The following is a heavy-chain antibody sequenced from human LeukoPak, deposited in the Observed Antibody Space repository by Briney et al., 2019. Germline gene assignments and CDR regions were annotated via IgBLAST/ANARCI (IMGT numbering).Heavy chain of an antibody. V-gene: IGHV4-38-2*02. CDR1: NSSTSSIYY. D-gene: IGHD3-9*01. Sequence: SETLSLTCTVSNSSTSSIYYWAWIRQSPGKALEWIGTIYYSGSTYYNPSLKSRVTISVDTSKNQFSLKLSSVTAADTAVYYCARLRYFDSLPDYWGQGTLVTVSS. CDR3: ARLRYFDSLPDY. CDR2: IYYSGST. J-gene: IGHJ4*02.